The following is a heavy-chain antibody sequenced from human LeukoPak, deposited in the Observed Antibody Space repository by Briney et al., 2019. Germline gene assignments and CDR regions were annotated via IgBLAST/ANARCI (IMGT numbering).Heavy chain of an antibody. CDR1: GYTFTGYY. V-gene: IGHV1-2*02. CDR3: ARGGIMITFGGVIVPLDY. D-gene: IGHD3-16*02. J-gene: IGHJ4*02. Sequence: ASVKVSCKASGYTFTGYYMHWVRQAPGQGLEWMGWINPNSGGTNYAQKFQGRVTMTRDTSISTAYMELSRLRSEDTAVYYCARGGIMITFGGVIVPLDYWGQGTLVTVSS. CDR2: INPNSGGT.